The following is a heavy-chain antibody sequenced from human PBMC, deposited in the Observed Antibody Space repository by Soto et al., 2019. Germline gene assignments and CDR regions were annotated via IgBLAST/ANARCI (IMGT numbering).Heavy chain of an antibody. CDR1: GGSISSGGYY. J-gene: IGHJ4*02. CDR2: IYYSGST. CDR3: AVLQIYCSSTSCEPAGFDY. V-gene: IGHV4-31*03. D-gene: IGHD2-2*01. Sequence: QVQLQESGPGLVKPSQTLSLTCTVSGGSISSGGYYWSWIRQHPGQGLEWIGYIYYSGSTYYNPSLKSRVTISVDTSKNQFSLKLSSVTAADTAVYYCAVLQIYCSSTSCEPAGFDYWGQGTLVTVSS.